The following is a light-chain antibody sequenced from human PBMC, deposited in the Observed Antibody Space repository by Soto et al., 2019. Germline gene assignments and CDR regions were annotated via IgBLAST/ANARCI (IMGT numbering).Light chain of an antibody. V-gene: IGKV3-20*01. CDR2: GAS. Sequence: PGERATLSCRASQSVSSSYLVWYLQRPGQAPRLLIYGASRRATGIPDRFSGSGSGTDFTLTISRLEPEDFAVYYCQHYDAYFYTFGQGTKLEVK. CDR1: QSVSSSY. J-gene: IGKJ2*01. CDR3: QHYDAYFYT.